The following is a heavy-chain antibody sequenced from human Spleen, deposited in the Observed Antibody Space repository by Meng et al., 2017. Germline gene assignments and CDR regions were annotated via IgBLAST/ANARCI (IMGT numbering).Heavy chain of an antibody. CDR1: GGSFSDYY. Sequence: QGQLQQRGAGLLKPSETLSLTCVVSGGSFSDYYWSWIRQPPGKGLEWIGEINHSGSTNYNPSLKSRVTISVDTSKNQFSLKLSSVTAADTAVYYCARGPKIYGGNSGALGYWGQGTLVTVSS. CDR2: INHSGST. CDR3: ARGPKIYGGNSGALGY. V-gene: IGHV4-34*01. D-gene: IGHD4-23*01. J-gene: IGHJ4*02.